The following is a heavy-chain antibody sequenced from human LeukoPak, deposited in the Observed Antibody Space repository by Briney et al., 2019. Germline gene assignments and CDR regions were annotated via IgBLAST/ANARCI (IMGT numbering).Heavy chain of an antibody. J-gene: IGHJ5*02. Sequence: GGSLRLSCAASGFTFSSYGMPWVRQAPGKGLEWVAVISYDGSNKYYADSVKGRFTISRDNSKNTLYLQMNSLRAEDTAVYYCAKGNLFDPWGQGTLVTVSS. CDR2: ISYDGSNK. V-gene: IGHV3-30*18. CDR3: AKGNLFDP. CDR1: GFTFSSYG.